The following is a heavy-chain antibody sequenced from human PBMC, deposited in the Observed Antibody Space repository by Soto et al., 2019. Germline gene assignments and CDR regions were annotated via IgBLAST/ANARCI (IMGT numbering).Heavy chain of an antibody. CDR1: GFTFHNYA. D-gene: IGHD2-2*02. J-gene: IGHJ5*02. CDR2: ISGGGSGGST. Sequence: EVQLLESGGDLVQPGESLRLSCAASGFTFHNYAMSWVRQAPGKGLEWVSAISGGGSGGSTYYADSVKGRFTISRDNSENTVYLQMNSLRAEDTATYYCAKDRGGEYCSSTNCYTGVTWFDPWGQGTLVTVSS. V-gene: IGHV3-23*01. CDR3: AKDRGGEYCSSTNCYTGVTWFDP.